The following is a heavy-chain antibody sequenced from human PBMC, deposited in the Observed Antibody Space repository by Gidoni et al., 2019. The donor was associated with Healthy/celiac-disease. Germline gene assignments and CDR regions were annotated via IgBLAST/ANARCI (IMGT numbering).Heavy chain of an antibody. CDR2: ISYDGSNK. D-gene: IGHD3-9*01. CDR3: ARAGYFDQGGAFDI. V-gene: IGHV3-30-3*01. J-gene: IGHJ3*02. CDR1: GFTFSSYA. Sequence: QVQLVESGGGVVQPGRSLRLSCAASGFTFSSYARHWVRQAPGKGLEWVAVISYDGSNKYYADSVKGRFTISRDNSKNTLYLQMNSLRAEDTAVYYCARAGYFDQGGAFDIWGQGTMVTVSS.